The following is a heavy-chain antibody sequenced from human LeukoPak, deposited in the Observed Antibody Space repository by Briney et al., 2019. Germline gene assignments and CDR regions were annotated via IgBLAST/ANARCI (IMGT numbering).Heavy chain of an antibody. CDR1: GFTFSNYD. CDR3: AKQQWGAFDV. CDR2: VGTAGDT. J-gene: IGHJ3*01. D-gene: IGHD1-26*01. Sequence: GGSLRLSCAASGFTFSNYDMHWVRQATGKGLEWVSDVGTAGDTYSAASVKGRFTISRENAKNSLYLQLNSLRAEDTAVYYCAKQQWGAFDVWGQGTMVTVSS. V-gene: IGHV3-13*01.